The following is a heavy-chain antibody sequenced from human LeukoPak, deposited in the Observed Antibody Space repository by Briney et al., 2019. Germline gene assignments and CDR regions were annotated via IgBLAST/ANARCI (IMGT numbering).Heavy chain of an antibody. V-gene: IGHV4-59*12. CDR3: ARVVGSSSRRYYFDY. CDR1: GGSISSYY. J-gene: IGHJ4*02. CDR2: IYYSGST. D-gene: IGHD6-6*01. Sequence: SETLSLTCTVSGGSISSYYWSWIRQPPGKGLEWIGYIYYSGSTNYNPSLKSRVTISEDTSKNQFSLKLSSVTAADTAVYYCARVVGSSSRRYYFDYWGQGTLVTVSS.